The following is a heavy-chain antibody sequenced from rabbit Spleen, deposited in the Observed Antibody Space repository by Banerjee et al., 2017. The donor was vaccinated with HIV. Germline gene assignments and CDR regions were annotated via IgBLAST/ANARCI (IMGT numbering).Heavy chain of an antibody. CDR1: GFSFSDNYY. D-gene: IGHD8-1*01. CDR2: IYDGTGVI. Sequence: QEQLEESGGDLVKPEGSLALTCTASGFSFSDNYYICWVRQAPGKGLESTACIYDGTGVIVYASWTKGRFTISKTSSTTVTLQMTSLTAADTATYFCARDSGTSFSSYGMDLWGPGTLVTVS. J-gene: IGHJ6*01. V-gene: IGHV1S45*01. CDR3: ARDSGTSFSSYGMDL.